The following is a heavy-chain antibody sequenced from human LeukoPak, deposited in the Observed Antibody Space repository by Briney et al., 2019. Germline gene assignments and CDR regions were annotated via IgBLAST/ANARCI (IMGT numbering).Heavy chain of an antibody. CDR3: ARDRNDILTGYYNFGMDV. D-gene: IGHD3-9*01. CDR2: IYYSGST. Sequence: PSETLSLTCTVSGGSISSSSYYWGWIRQPPGKGLEWIGSIYYSGSTYYNPSLKSRVTISVDTSKNQFSLKLSSVTAADTAVYYCARDRNDILTGYYNFGMDVWGQGITVTVSS. V-gene: IGHV4-39*07. CDR1: GGSISSSSYY. J-gene: IGHJ6*02.